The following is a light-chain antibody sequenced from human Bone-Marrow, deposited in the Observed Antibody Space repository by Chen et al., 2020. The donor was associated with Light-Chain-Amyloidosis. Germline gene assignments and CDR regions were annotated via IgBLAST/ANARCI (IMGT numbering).Light chain of an antibody. J-gene: IGLJ1*01. CDR2: EVT. V-gene: IGLV2-14*01. CDR3: SSYTITNTLV. CDR1: SSDVGGDNH. Sequence: QSALTQPASLSGSPGQSITISCTGTSSDVGGDNHGSWYQQHPDKAPKLMIYEVTNRPSWVPDRFSGSKSDTTASLTISGLQTEDEADYFCSSYTITNTLVFGSGTRVTVL.